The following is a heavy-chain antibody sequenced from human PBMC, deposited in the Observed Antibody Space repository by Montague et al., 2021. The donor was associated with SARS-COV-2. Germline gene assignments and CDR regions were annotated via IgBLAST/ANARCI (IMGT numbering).Heavy chain of an antibody. D-gene: IGHD6-13*01. CDR2: INHSGST. V-gene: IGHV4-34*01. J-gene: IGHJ6*02. Sequence: SETLSLTCAVYGGFFSGYYWSWICQPPGKGLEWIGEINHSGSTNYNPSLKSRVTISVDTSKNQFSLKLSSVTAADTAVYYCARKGLHSSSWYYYYYGMDVWGQGTTVTVSS. CDR1: GGFFSGYY. CDR3: ARKGLHSSSWYYYYYGMDV.